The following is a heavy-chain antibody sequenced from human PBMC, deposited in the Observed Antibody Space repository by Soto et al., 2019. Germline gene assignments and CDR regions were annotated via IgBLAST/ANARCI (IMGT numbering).Heavy chain of an antibody. CDR2: ISSNSAYI. V-gene: IGHV3-21*01. Sequence: WGSLGIACVSSGFTFRIFSMNWVGQAPGKGLDWVSSISSNSAYIYYTDALRGRFTISRDNAKNSLHLQMNSLRAEDTAVYYCTRDASRDSSARGWFDPWGPGTMVTVSS. CDR3: TRDASRDSSARGWFDP. J-gene: IGHJ5*02. CDR1: GFTFRIFS. D-gene: IGHD6-13*01.